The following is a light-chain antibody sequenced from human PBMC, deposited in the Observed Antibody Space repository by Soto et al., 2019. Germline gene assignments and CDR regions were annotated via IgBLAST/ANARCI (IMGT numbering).Light chain of an antibody. V-gene: IGLV2-11*01. Sequence: QSALTQPRSVSGSPGQSGTISCTGTSSDVGGYKYVSWYQQHPGKAPKLMIYDVSKRPSGVPDRFSGSKSGNTASLTISGLQAEDEADYYCCSYAGTYTYVFGTGTKVTVL. CDR3: CSYAGTYTYV. CDR1: SSDVGGYKY. J-gene: IGLJ1*01. CDR2: DVS.